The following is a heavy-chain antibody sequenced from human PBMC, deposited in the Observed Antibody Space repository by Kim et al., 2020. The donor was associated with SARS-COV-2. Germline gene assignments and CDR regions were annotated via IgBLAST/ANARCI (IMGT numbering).Heavy chain of an antibody. CDR3: AKVSVLLWFGEFHYFDY. CDR2: ISGSGGST. V-gene: IGHV3-23*01. J-gene: IGHJ4*02. D-gene: IGHD3-10*01. Sequence: GGSLRLSCAASGFTFSSYAMSWVRQAPGKGLEWVSAISGSGGSTYYADSVKGRFTISRDNSKNTLYLQMNSLRAEDTAVYYCAKVSVLLWFGEFHYFDYWGQGTLVTVSS. CDR1: GFTFSSYA.